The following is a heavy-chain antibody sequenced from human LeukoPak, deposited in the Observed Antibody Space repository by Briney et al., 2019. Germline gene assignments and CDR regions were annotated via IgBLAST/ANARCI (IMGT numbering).Heavy chain of an antibody. D-gene: IGHD5-12*01. J-gene: IGHJ4*02. Sequence: PGGSLRLSCAASGFTVSSNYMSWVRQAPGKGLEWVSVIYSGGSTYYADSVKGRFTISRDNSKNTLYLQMNSLRAEDTAVYYCARGRDGYNYAPIDYWGQGTLVTVSS. CDR2: IYSGGST. CDR1: GFTVSSNY. V-gene: IGHV3-66*01. CDR3: ARGRDGYNYAPIDY.